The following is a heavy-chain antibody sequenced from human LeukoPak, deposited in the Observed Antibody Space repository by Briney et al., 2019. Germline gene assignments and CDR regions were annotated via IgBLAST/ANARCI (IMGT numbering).Heavy chain of an antibody. CDR1: GYSFTSYW. CDR3: ARQSPGYSSGWYDGMDV. D-gene: IGHD6-19*01. Sequence: GESLKISCKVSGYSFTSYWIGWVRQMPGKGLEWMGIIYPGDSDTRYSPSFQGQVTISADKSISTAYLQWSSLKASDTAMYYCARQSPGYSSGWYDGMDVWAKGLRSPSP. J-gene: IGHJ6*02. CDR2: IYPGDSDT. V-gene: IGHV5-51*01.